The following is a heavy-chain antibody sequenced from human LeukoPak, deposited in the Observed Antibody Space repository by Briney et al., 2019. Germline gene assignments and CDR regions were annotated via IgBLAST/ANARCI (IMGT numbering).Heavy chain of an antibody. D-gene: IGHD5-18*01. CDR2: INHSEST. CDR1: GGSFSGYY. Sequence: PSETLSLTCAVYGGSFSGYYWSWIRQPPGKGLEWIGEINHSESTNYNPSLKSRVTISVDTSKNQFSLKLSSVTAADTAVYYCARRTWIQLWLDYWGQGTLVTVSS. CDR3: ARRTWIQLWLDY. V-gene: IGHV4-34*01. J-gene: IGHJ4*02.